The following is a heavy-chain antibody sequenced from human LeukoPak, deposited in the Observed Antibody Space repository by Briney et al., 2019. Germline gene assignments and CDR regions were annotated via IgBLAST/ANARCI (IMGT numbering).Heavy chain of an antibody. CDR2: IQPGQTDA. V-gene: IGHV5-51*01. CDR3: ARRSGDYLNYLVF. J-gene: IGHJ4*02. CDR1: GYSSTYYW. D-gene: IGHD4-17*01. Sequence: AESLKISCTASGYSSTYYWIAWGRQLPGKGLELMGIIQPGQTDARYSPSFQGHATISADKSINTAYLQWSSLKASDTAMYYCARRSGDYLNYLVFWVQGTLVTVSS.